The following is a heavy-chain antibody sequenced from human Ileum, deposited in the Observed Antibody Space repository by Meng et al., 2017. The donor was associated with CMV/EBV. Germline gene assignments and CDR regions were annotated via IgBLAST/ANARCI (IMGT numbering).Heavy chain of an antibody. D-gene: IGHD4-23*01. Sequence: GSLRLSCAVYGGSFSGYYWSWIRQPPGKGLAWIGEINHSGSTNYNPSLKSRVTISVDTSKNQFSLKLSSVTAADTAVYYCARARGTLKSGNLDYWGQGTLVTVSS. CDR3: ARARGTLKSGNLDY. J-gene: IGHJ4*02. CDR2: INHSGST. CDR1: GGSFSGYY. V-gene: IGHV4-34*01.